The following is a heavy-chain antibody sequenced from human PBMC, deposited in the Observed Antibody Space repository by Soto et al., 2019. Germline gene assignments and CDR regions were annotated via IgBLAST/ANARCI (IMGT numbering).Heavy chain of an antibody. CDR2: IIPILGIA. CDR1: GGTFSSYT. J-gene: IGHJ4*02. Sequence: QVQLVQSGAEVKKPGSSVKVSCKASGGTFSSYTISWVRQAPGQGLEWMGRIIPILGIANYAQKFQGRVTITADKSTSTAYMELSSLRSEDTAVYYCASRGYSSSWTYDYWGQGTLVTVSS. CDR3: ASRGYSSSWTYDY. V-gene: IGHV1-69*02. D-gene: IGHD6-13*01.